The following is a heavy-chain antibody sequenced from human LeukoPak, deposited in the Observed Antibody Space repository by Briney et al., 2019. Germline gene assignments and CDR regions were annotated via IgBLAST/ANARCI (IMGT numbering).Heavy chain of an antibody. V-gene: IGHV3-64D*06. J-gene: IGHJ6*02. Sequence: GGSLRLSCSASGFTFRNYAMHWVRQAPGKGLKYASSISGDGGSTSYADSVKDRFTISRDNSNDTLYLQMSSLRAEDTAVYYCARDPPGYYYGMDVWGQGTTVTVSS. CDR2: ISGDGGST. CDR1: GFTFRNYA. CDR3: ARDPPGYYYGMDV.